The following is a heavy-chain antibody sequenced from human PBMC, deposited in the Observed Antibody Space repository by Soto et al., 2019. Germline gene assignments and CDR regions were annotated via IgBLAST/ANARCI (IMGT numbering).Heavy chain of an antibody. Sequence: QVQLVQSGAEVKKPGSSVKVSCKASGGTFSSYAISWVRQAPGQGLEWMGGIIPIFGTANYAQKFQGRVTITADESTSTAYMELSSLRSEDTAVYYCARVSSDGRAAYYYYGMDVWGQGTTVTVSS. CDR1: GGTFSSYA. V-gene: IGHV1-69*01. CDR2: IIPIFGTA. CDR3: ARVSSDGRAAYYYYGMDV. D-gene: IGHD2-15*01. J-gene: IGHJ6*02.